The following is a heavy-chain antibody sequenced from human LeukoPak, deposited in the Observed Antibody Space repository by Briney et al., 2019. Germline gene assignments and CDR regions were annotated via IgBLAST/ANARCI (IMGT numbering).Heavy chain of an antibody. J-gene: IGHJ4*02. CDR1: GFTFSTYA. CDR3: ARGGYSSSWYHFDY. CDR2: ISGSGSNT. Sequence: PGGSLRLSCAASGFTFSTYAMSWVRQAPGRGLEWVSAISGSGSNTYYADSVKGRFTISRDNSKSTLYLQMNSLRAEDTAVYYCARGGYSSSWYHFDYWGQGTLVTVSS. D-gene: IGHD6-13*01. V-gene: IGHV3-23*01.